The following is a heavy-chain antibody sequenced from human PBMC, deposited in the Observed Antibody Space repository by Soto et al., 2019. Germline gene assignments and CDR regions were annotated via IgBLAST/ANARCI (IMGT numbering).Heavy chain of an antibody. CDR1: GYTFTSYY. CDR2: INPSGGST. J-gene: IGHJ5*02. CDR3: ARENYVILTGCINWYDP. V-gene: IGHV1-46*01. D-gene: IGHD3-9*01. Sequence: ASVKVSCKASGYTFTSYYMHWVRQAPGQGLEWMGIINPSGGSTSYAQKFQGRVTMTRDTSTSTVYMELSSLRSEDTAVYYCARENYVILTGCINWYDPWGQRTLVPVSS.